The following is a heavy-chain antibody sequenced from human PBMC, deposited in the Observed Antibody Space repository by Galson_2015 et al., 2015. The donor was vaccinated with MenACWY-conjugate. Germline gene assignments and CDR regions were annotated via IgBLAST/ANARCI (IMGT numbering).Heavy chain of an antibody. J-gene: IGHJ5*02. Sequence: ETLSLTCTVSGGSISSSSYYWGWIREPPGKELEWIGSIYYSGSTYYNPSLKSRVTISVDTSKNQFSLKLSSVTAADTAVYYCAREEEAPLSSNWFDPWGQGTLVTVSS. D-gene: IGHD6-6*01. CDR1: GGSISSSSYY. V-gene: IGHV4-39*07. CDR3: AREEEAPLSSNWFDP. CDR2: IYYSGST.